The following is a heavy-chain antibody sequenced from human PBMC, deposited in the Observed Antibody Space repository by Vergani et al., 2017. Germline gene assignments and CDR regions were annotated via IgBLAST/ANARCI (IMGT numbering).Heavy chain of an antibody. CDR3: ARDGTDIXVSSSDYSHLLYY. CDR2: IKQDGSEK. CDR1: GFTFSSYW. J-gene: IGHJ4*02. D-gene: IGHD3-22*01. V-gene: IGHV3-7*01. Sequence: EVQLVESGGGLVQPGGSLRLSCAASGFTFSSYWMSWVRQAPGKGLEWVANIKQDGSEKYYVDSVKGRFTISRDNAKNSLYLQMNSLRAEDTAVYYCARDGTDIXVSSSDYSHLLYYWGQGILVTVSS.